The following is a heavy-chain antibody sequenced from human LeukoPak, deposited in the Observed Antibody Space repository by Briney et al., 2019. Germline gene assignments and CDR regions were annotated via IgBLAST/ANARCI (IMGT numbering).Heavy chain of an antibody. V-gene: IGHV3-30*14. CDR3: ATDLRYGSNFFFQY. Sequence: GGSLRLSCVASGFSFSDFGMTWVRQAPGKGLEWVAVMSHSGTSIDYADSVKGRFTISRDNSKNTLYLQMNGLQTDDTAVYYCATDLRYGSNFFFQYWGLGTLVAVSS. CDR1: GFSFSDFG. J-gene: IGHJ4*02. D-gene: IGHD5-18*01. CDR2: MSHSGTSI.